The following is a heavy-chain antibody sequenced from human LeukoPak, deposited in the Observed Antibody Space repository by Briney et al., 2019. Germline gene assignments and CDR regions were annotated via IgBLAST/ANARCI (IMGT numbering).Heavy chain of an antibody. CDR2: IIPILGIA. J-gene: IGHJ4*02. Sequence: ASVKVSCKASGGTFSSYAISWVRQAPGQGLEWMGRIIPILGIANYAQKFQGRVTITADKSTSTAYMELSSLRSEDTAVYYCAKPMVVTAIFPDFDYWGQGTPVTVSS. CDR3: AKPMVVTAIFPDFDY. CDR1: GGTFSSYA. D-gene: IGHD2-21*02. V-gene: IGHV1-69*04.